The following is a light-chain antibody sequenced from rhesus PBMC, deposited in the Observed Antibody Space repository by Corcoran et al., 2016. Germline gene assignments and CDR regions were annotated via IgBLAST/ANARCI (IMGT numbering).Light chain of an antibody. V-gene: IGKV2-73*01. Sequence: DIVMTQTPPSLPVTPGEPASISCRSSQSLLPTDGRTYLSWYLQKPGQPPRLLIFRVSNRFSGVPDRVSGRGSGTDFRLKISRVKAEDVGVYYCMQALQSPFTFGPGTKLDIK. CDR2: RVS. CDR3: MQALQSPFT. J-gene: IGKJ3*01. CDR1: QSLLPTDGRTY.